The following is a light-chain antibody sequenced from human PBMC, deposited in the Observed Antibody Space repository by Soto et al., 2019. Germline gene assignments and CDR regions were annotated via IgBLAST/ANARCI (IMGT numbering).Light chain of an antibody. Sequence: DIQMTQSPSTLPASVGDRVTITRRASQSLNTWLAWYQQKPGQAPKLLIYKASDLQTGVPSRFSGSGSGTEFTLTISSLQPDDFATYYCQHSRTFGQGTKVDI. J-gene: IGKJ1*01. CDR3: QHSRT. CDR2: KAS. V-gene: IGKV1-5*03. CDR1: QSLNTW.